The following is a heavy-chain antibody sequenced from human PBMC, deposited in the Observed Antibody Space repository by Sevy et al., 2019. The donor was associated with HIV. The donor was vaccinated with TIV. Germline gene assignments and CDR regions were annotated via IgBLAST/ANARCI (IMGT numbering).Heavy chain of an antibody. D-gene: IGHD6-19*01. CDR3: ARDRTAGGIGVAGTHIHFDY. V-gene: IGHV1-2*06. CDR2: INPNSGGT. Sequence: ASVKVSCKASGYTFTGYYMHWVRQAPGQGLEWMGRINPNSGGTNYAQKFQGRVTMTRDTSISTAYMELSRLRSDDTAVYYCARDRTAGGIGVAGTHIHFDYWGQGTLVTVSS. J-gene: IGHJ4*02. CDR1: GYTFTGYY.